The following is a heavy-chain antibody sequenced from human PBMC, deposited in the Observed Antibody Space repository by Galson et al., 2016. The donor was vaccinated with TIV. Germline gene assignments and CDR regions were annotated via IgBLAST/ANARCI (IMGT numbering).Heavy chain of an antibody. J-gene: IGHJ4*02. V-gene: IGHV1-18*01. CDR3: AREFADYYFDF. Sequence: QSGAEVKNPGASVKVSCKPSGYNFLDYGVTWVRQAPGQGLEYLGWIGPYNGDTRYAQNVQGRFTMTTDISTSTAYMELRSLTSDDTAVYFCAREFADYYFDFWGQGTLVTVSS. CDR1: GYNFLDYG. D-gene: IGHD2-21*02. CDR2: IGPYNGDT.